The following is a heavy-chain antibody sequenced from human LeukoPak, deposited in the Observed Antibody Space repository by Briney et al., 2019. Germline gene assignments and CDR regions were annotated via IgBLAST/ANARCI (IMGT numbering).Heavy chain of an antibody. CDR1: GGSIGTYY. Sequence: PSETLSLTCTVSGGSIGTYYWGWIQQPPGKGLEWIGYVYYSGSTNHNPSLKSRATISVDTFKNQFSLELSSVTAADTAVYYCAREGGPYRPLDYSGQGTLVTVAS. CDR3: AREGGPYRPLDY. CDR2: VYYSGST. V-gene: IGHV4-59*12. J-gene: IGHJ4*02.